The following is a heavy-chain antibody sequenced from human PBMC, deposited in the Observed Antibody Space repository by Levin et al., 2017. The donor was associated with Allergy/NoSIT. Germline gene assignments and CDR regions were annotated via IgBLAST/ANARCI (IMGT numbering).Heavy chain of an antibody. Sequence: GGSLRLSCAASGFTFSNYAMHWVRQAPGKGLEWVGVISDDGSSEFYIDSVKGRFTISRDDAKNSLSLQMNSLRVEDTAVYYCASDGSYDTLDIWGQGTMVTVSS. V-gene: IGHV3-30-3*01. J-gene: IGHJ3*02. CDR3: ASDGSYDTLDI. CDR1: GFTFSNYA. D-gene: IGHD6-6*01. CDR2: ISDDGSSE.